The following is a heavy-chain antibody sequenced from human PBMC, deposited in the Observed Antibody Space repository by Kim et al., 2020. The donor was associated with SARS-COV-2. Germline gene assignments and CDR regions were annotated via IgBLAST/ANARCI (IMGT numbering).Heavy chain of an antibody. J-gene: IGHJ6*02. CDR3: ARGMFKTGFDV. V-gene: IGHV3-74*01. D-gene: IGHD3-10*02. Sequence: GGSLRLSRAASGFTLRSYWINWVRQAPGKGLVWVSRIGGDGISTHYADSVKGRFTVSRDNDDNTVYLQMNSLRADDTAVYYCARGMFKTGFDVWGQGTTVTVSS. CDR1: GFTLRSYW. CDR2: IGGDGIST.